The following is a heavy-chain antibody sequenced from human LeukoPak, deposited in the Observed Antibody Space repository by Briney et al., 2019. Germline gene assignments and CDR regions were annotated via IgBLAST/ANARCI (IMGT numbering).Heavy chain of an antibody. CDR1: GGSISSYY. Sequence: SETLSLTCTVSGGSISSYYWSWIRQPPGKGLEWIGYIYYSGSTNYNPSLKSRVTISVDTSKNQFSLKLSSVTAADTAVYYCAREVAITIFGVVTFPAYAFDIWGQGTMVTVSS. J-gene: IGHJ3*02. CDR3: AREVAITIFGVVTFPAYAFDI. CDR2: IYYSGST. D-gene: IGHD3-3*01. V-gene: IGHV4-59*01.